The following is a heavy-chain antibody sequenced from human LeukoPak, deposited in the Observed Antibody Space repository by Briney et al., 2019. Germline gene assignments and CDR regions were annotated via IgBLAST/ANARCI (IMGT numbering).Heavy chain of an antibody. CDR2: ISADGKA. CDR3: ATWAFYHDLDV. D-gene: IGHD1-26*01. J-gene: IGHJ6*02. Sequence: PGRSLRLSCAAAGRKVERYATHWVRQRPRKGLEWVGVISADGKADHADAVKGRFTVSRDNSKDSLSLQMSSLRDEDTALYYCATWAFYHDLDVWGQGTTVIVSS. CDR1: GRKVERYA. V-gene: IGHV3-43*02.